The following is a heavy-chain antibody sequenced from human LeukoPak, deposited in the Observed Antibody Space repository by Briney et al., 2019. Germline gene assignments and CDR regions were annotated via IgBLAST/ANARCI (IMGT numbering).Heavy chain of an antibody. Sequence: GVSLRLSCVASGFTFSSHAMAWVRQAPGKGLEWVSVIGYRAGINYADSVKGRFTISRDDFKNTLYLQLNSLRVEDTAVYYCATSGYTGYDRPSWGQGTRVAV. CDR1: GFTFSSHA. CDR3: ATSGYTGYDRPS. D-gene: IGHD5-12*01. CDR2: IGYRAGI. V-gene: IGHV3-23*01. J-gene: IGHJ5*02.